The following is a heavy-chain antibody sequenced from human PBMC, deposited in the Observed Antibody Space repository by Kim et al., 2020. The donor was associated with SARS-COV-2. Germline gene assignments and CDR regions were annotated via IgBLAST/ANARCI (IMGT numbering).Heavy chain of an antibody. D-gene: IGHD3-10*01. Sequence: GGSLRLSCAASGFTFSNAWMSWVRQAPGKGLEWVGRIKSKTDGGTTDYAAPVKGRFTISRDDSKNTLYLQMNSLKTEDTAVYYCTTPLWFGRGYGMDVWGQGTTVTVSS. V-gene: IGHV3-15*01. CDR1: GFTFSNAW. CDR2: IKSKTDGGTT. J-gene: IGHJ6*02. CDR3: TTPLWFGRGYGMDV.